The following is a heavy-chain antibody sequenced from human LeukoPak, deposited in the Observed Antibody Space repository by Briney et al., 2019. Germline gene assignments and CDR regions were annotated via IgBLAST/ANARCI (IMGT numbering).Heavy chain of an antibody. CDR1: GYTFTSYG. J-gene: IGHJ4*02. Sequence: ASVKVSCKASGYTFTSYGISWVRQAPGQGLKWMGWISAYNGNTNYAQKLQGRVTMTTDTSTSTAYMELRSLRSDDTAVYYCAKDHAAAGYFDYWGQGTLVTVSS. D-gene: IGHD6-13*01. CDR2: ISAYNGNT. CDR3: AKDHAAAGYFDY. V-gene: IGHV1-18*01.